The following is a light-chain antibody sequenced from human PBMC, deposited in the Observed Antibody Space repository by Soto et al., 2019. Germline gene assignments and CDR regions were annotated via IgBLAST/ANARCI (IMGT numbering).Light chain of an antibody. CDR1: QSISSY. J-gene: IGKJ1*01. Sequence: IRMPQYKSSLSASVGDRVTITCRASQSISSYLNWYQHKSGKAPKLLIYAASGLHSGVPSRFSGSGSGTDFTLTISSLQPEDFATYYCQQSYGTPWTFGQGAMV. CDR3: QQSYGTPWT. V-gene: IGKV1-39*01. CDR2: AAS.